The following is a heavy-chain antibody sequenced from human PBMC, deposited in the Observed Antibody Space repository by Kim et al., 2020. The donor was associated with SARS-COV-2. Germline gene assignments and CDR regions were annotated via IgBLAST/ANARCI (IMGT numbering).Heavy chain of an antibody. D-gene: IGHD2-2*01. CDR3: AREGSTYCCPLDY. Sequence: NYAQKLQGRVTMTTDTSTSTAYMGLRSMRSDDTAVYYCAREGSTYCCPLDYWGQGTLVTVSA. J-gene: IGHJ4*02. V-gene: IGHV1-18*01.